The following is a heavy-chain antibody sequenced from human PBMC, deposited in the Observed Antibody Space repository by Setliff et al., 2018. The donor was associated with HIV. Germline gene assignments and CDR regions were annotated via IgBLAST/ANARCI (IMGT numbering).Heavy chain of an antibody. J-gene: IGHJ3*02. Sequence: SETLSLTCTVSGGSISSYCWSWVLQPPGKGLEWIGYIYYSGSTNYNPSLKSRVTIAADTSNNQFYLRLTSMTAADTAVYYCAKTSVGATGLYAFDIWGQGTMVTGSS. D-gene: IGHD1-26*01. CDR3: AKTSVGATGLYAFDI. CDR2: IYYSGST. CDR1: GGSISSYC. V-gene: IGHV4-59*08.